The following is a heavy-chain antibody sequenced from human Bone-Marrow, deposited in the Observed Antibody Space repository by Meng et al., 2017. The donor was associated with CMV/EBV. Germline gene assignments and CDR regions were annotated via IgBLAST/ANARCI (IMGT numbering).Heavy chain of an antibody. D-gene: IGHD3-22*01. CDR2: ISAYNGNT. V-gene: IGHV1-18*01. J-gene: IGHJ5*02. Sequence: ASVKVSCKASGGTFSSYGISWVRQAPGQGLEWMGWISAYNGNTNYAQKLQGRVTMTTDTSTSTAYMELRSLRSDDTAVYYCARPGDSSGSMEFDPWGQGTLVTVSS. CDR1: GGTFSSYG. CDR3: ARPGDSSGSMEFDP.